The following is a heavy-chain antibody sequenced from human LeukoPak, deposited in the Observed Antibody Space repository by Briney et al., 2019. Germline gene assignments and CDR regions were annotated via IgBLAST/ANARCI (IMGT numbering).Heavy chain of an antibody. J-gene: IGHJ6*02. CDR1: GFTFTSSA. CDR3: AADLAARLSYGMDV. Sequence: ASVKVSCKASGFTFTSSAVQWARQARGQRLEWIGWIVVGSGNTNYAQKFQERVTITRDMSTSTAYMELSSLRSEDTAVYYCAADLAARLSYGMDVWGQGTTVTVSS. D-gene: IGHD6-6*01. V-gene: IGHV1-58*01. CDR2: IVVGSGNT.